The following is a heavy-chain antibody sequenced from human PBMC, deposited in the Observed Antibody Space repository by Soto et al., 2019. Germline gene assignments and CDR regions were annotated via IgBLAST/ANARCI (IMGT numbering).Heavy chain of an antibody. D-gene: IGHD6-13*01. J-gene: IGHJ5*02. CDR1: GFTFRSFT. CDR3: TRDASRDSSALVWFDR. Sequence: GGSLRLSCAASGFTFRSFTMNWVRQAPGKGLEWVSTISSNSAYIYYTDALRGRFTISRDNAKNSLHLQMNSLRAEDTAVYYCTRDASRDSSALVWFDRWGPGTLVTVSS. V-gene: IGHV3-21*01. CDR2: ISSNSAYI.